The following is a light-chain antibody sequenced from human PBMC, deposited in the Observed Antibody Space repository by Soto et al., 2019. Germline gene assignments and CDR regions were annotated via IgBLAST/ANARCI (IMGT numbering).Light chain of an antibody. CDR3: QQSYNTPIT. J-gene: IGKJ5*01. V-gene: IGKV1-39*01. CDR2: AAS. CDR1: QSISSY. Sequence: DIQMTQSPSSLSASVGDRVTITCRASQSISSYLNWYQQKPGKVPELLIYAASSLQSGVPSRFSGSGSATDFTLTISSLLPEDFATYYCQQSYNTPITFGQGTRLEI.